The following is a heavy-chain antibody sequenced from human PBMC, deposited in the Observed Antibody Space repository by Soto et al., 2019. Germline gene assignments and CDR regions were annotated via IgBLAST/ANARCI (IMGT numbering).Heavy chain of an antibody. CDR1: GYTFTSYA. CDR3: ARGTYYYDSSGYYYNY. J-gene: IGHJ4*02. D-gene: IGHD3-22*01. Sequence: ASVKVSCKASGYTFTSYAMHWVRQAPGQRLEWMGWINAGNGNTKYSQKFQGRVTITRDTSASTAYMELSSLRSEDTAAYYCARGTYYYDSSGYYYNYWGQGTLVTVSS. V-gene: IGHV1-3*01. CDR2: INAGNGNT.